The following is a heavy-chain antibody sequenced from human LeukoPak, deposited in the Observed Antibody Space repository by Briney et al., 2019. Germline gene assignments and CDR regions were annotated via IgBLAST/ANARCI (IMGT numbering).Heavy chain of an antibody. J-gene: IGHJ6*03. CDR3: ARDREGQSAITMVRGVRSRNYYYMDV. V-gene: IGHV4-61*02. CDR2: IYTSGST. Sequence: KTSETLSLTCTVSGGSISSGSYYWSWIRQPAGKGLEWIGRIYTSGSTNYNPSLKSRVTISVDTSKNQFSLKLSSVTAADTAVYYCARDREGQSAITMVRGVRSRNYYYMDVWGKGTTVTISS. CDR1: GGSISSGSYY. D-gene: IGHD3-10*01.